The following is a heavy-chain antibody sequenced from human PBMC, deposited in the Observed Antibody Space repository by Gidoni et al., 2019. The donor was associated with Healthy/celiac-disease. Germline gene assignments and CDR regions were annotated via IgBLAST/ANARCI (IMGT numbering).Heavy chain of an antibody. D-gene: IGHD5-12*01. V-gene: IGHV4-38-2*02. CDR3: ARQPTLDGYNIQGPYFDY. Sequence: QVQLQESGPGLVKPSETLSLTCTVSGYSISSGYYWGWIRQPPGKGLEWIGSIYHSGSTYYNPSLKSRVTISVDTSKNQFSLKLSSVTAADTAVYYCARQPTLDGYNIQGPYFDYWGQGTLVTVSS. CDR1: GYSISSGYY. CDR2: IYHSGST. J-gene: IGHJ4*02.